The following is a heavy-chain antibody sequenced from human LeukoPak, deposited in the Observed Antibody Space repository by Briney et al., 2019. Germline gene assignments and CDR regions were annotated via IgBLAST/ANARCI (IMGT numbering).Heavy chain of an antibody. CDR1: GGSFSGYY. CDR3: ARPLGYSSSWPPDY. CDR2: INHSGST. D-gene: IGHD6-13*01. J-gene: IGHJ4*02. V-gene: IGHV4-34*01. Sequence: SETLSLTCAVYGGSFSGYYWSWIRQPPGKGLEWIGEINHSGSTNYNPSLKSRVTISVDTSKNQFSLKLSSVTAADTAVYYCARPLGYSSSWPPDYWGQGTLVTVSS.